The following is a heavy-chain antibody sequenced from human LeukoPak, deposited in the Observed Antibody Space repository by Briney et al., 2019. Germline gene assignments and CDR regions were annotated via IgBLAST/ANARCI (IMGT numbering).Heavy chain of an antibody. V-gene: IGHV1-2*02. CDR2: INPNSGGT. D-gene: IGHD2-2*01. CDR1: GYAFTGYY. Sequence: ASVKVSCKASGYAFTGYYMHWLRQAPGQGLEWMGWINPNSGGTNCAQKFQGRVTMTRDTSISTAYMELSRLRSDDTAVYYCARELGYCSSASCPLFGYWGQGTLVTVSS. CDR3: ARELGYCSSASCPLFGY. J-gene: IGHJ4*02.